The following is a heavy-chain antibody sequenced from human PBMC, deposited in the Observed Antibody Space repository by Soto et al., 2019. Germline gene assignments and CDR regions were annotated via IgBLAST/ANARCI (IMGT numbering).Heavy chain of an antibody. CDR2: VSGYNGDT. J-gene: IGHJ6*02. D-gene: IGHD2-8*01. CDR3: AKNGQPPYYYYGMDV. V-gene: IGHV1-18*01. CDR1: GYRFRRYG. Sequence: ASVKVSCKESGYRFRRYGIRWVRQAPGQGLEWMGWVSGYNGDTKYAQKVQGRVTMTIDTSTYTAYMELRSLTSDDTAKYYCAKNGQPPYYYYGMDVWGQGTTVTV.